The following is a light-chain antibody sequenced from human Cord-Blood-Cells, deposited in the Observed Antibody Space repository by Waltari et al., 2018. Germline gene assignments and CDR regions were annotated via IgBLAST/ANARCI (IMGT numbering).Light chain of an antibody. CDR2: QDS. Sequence: YELTQPPSVSVSPGQTASITCSGDKLGAKYACWYQQKPGQSPVLVIYQDSKRPSGIPERFSGSNSGNTATLTISGTQAMDEADYYCQAWDSSTVVFCGGTKLTVL. CDR3: QAWDSSTVV. V-gene: IGLV3-1*01. CDR1: KLGAKY. J-gene: IGLJ2*01.